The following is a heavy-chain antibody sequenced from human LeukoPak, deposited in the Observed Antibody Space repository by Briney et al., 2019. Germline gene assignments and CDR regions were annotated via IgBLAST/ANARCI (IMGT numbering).Heavy chain of an antibody. J-gene: IGHJ6*03. CDR2: ISAYNGNT. CDR1: GYTFTSYG. D-gene: IGHD2-2*02. Sequence: ASVKVSCKASGYTFTSYGISWVRQAPGQGLEWMGWISAYNGNTNYAQKLQGRVTMTTDASTTTAYMELRSLRSDDTAVYYCVRDGHRLYDYYYYYMDVWGKGTTVTISS. V-gene: IGHV1-18*01. CDR3: VRDGHRLYDYYYYYMDV.